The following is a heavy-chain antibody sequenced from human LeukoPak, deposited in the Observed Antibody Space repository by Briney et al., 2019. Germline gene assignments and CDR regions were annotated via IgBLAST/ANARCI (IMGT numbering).Heavy chain of an antibody. J-gene: IGHJ4*02. Sequence: SVKVSCKASGGTFSSYAISWVRQAPGQGPEWMGRIIPIFGTANYAQKFQGRVTITTDESTSTAYMELSSLRSEDTAVYYCARGAYDSSGVSFDYWGQGTLVTVSS. CDR2: IIPIFGTA. V-gene: IGHV1-69*05. CDR1: GGTFSSYA. CDR3: ARGAYDSSGVSFDY. D-gene: IGHD3-22*01.